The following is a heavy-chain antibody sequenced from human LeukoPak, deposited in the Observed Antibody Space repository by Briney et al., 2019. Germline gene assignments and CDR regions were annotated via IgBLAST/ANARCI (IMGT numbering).Heavy chain of an antibody. J-gene: IGHJ4*02. CDR2: ISYDGSNK. CDR1: GFTFSSYG. CDR3: AKAPEQWLVPYFDY. D-gene: IGHD6-19*01. Sequence: GGSLRLSCAASGFTFSSYGMHWVRQAPGKGLEWVAVISYDGSNKYYADSVKGRFTISRDNSKNTLYLQMNSLRAEDTAVYYCAKAPEQWLVPYFDYWGQGTLVTVSS. V-gene: IGHV3-30*18.